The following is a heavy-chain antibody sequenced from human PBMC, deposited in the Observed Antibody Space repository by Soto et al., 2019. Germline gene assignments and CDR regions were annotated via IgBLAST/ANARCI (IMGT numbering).Heavy chain of an antibody. CDR1: GFSFSSLA. D-gene: IGHD2-21*02. CDR2: ISGRGVDT. V-gene: IGHV3-23*01. Sequence: LRLSCAASGFSFSSLAMSWVRQAPGKGLECVSSISGRGVDTLYADSVKGRFTISRDNSRNTLYLQVNSLRAEDTAVYYCAKDQTDVTLFDYRGQGTLVTVSS. CDR3: AKDQTDVTLFDY. J-gene: IGHJ4*02.